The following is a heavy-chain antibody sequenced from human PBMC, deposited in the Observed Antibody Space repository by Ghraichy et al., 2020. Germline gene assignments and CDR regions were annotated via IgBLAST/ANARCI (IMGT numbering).Heavy chain of an antibody. D-gene: IGHD3-16*01. V-gene: IGHV4-61*01. J-gene: IGHJ4*02. Sequence: SETLSLTCTVSGGSVSSGSYYWSWIRQPPGKGLEWIGYIYYSGSTNYNPSLKSRVTISVDTSKNQFSLKLSSVTAADTAVYYCARDTGMGVDYWGQGTLVTVSS. CDR1: GGSVSSGSYY. CDR2: IYYSGST. CDR3: ARDTGMGVDY.